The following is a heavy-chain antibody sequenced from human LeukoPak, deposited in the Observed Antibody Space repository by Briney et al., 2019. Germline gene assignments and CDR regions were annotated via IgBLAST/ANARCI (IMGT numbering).Heavy chain of an antibody. J-gene: IGHJ6*02. CDR2: INTNTGNP. CDR1: GGTFTSYA. CDR3: ARVRYDSSAFDYGMDV. D-gene: IGHD3-22*01. V-gene: IGHV7-4-1*02. Sequence: ASVKVSCKASGGTFTSYAMNWVRQAPGQGLEWMGWINTNTGNPTYAQGFTGRFVFSLDTSVSTAYLQISSLKAEDTAVYYCARVRYDSSAFDYGMDVWGQGTTVTVSS.